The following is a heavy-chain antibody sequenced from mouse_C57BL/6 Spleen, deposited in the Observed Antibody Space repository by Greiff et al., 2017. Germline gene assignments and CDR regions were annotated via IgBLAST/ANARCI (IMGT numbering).Heavy chain of an antibody. CDR2: IYPGDGDT. Sequence: QVQLQQSGAELVKPGASVKISCKASGYAFSSYWMNWVKQRPGKGLEWIGQIYPGDGDTNYNGKFKGKATLTADKSSSTAYMQLSRLTAEDAAVYFCARWDYDGGGYAMDYWGQGTSVTVSS. CDR3: ARWDYDGGGYAMDY. D-gene: IGHD2-4*01. J-gene: IGHJ4*01. V-gene: IGHV1-80*01. CDR1: GYAFSSYW.